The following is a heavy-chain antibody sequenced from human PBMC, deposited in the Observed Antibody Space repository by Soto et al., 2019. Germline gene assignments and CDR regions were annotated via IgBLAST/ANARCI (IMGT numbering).Heavy chain of an antibody. CDR1: GGSISSGGYY. Sequence: KPSETLSLTCTVSGGSISSGGYYWSWIRQHPGKGLEWIGYIYYSGSTYYNPSLKSRVTISVDTSKNQFSLKLSSVTAADTAVYYCARHGAGTFDYWGQGTLVTVPS. V-gene: IGHV4-31*03. D-gene: IGHD6-19*01. CDR3: ARHGAGTFDY. J-gene: IGHJ4*02. CDR2: IYYSGST.